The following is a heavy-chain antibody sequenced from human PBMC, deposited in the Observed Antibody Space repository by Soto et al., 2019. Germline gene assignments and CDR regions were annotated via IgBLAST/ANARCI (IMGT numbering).Heavy chain of an antibody. V-gene: IGHV1-69*01. J-gene: IGHJ4*02. CDR2: IIPIFGTA. CDR1: GGTFSSYA. Sequence: QVQLVQSGAEVKKPGSSVKVSCKASGGTFSSYAISWVRQAPGQGLEWMGGIIPIFGTANYAQKFQGRVTITADESTSTAYMELSSLRSEDTAVYYSARDPPRTTYDSSGYIFDYWGQRTLVTVAS. D-gene: IGHD3-22*01. CDR3: ARDPPRTTYDSSGYIFDY.